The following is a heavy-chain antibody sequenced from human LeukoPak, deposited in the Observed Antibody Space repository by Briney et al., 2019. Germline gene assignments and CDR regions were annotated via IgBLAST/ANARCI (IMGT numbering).Heavy chain of an antibody. Sequence: PGRSLRLSCAASGFTFSTYGMHWVRQAPGKGLEWVAVISYDGSNKYYADSVKGRFTISRDNSKNTLYLQMNSLRAEDTAVYYCARESKGSWIQPIPVPDYWGQGTLVTVSS. J-gene: IGHJ4*02. CDR2: ISYDGSNK. CDR1: GFTFSTYG. D-gene: IGHD5-18*01. V-gene: IGHV3-30*19. CDR3: ARESKGSWIQPIPVPDY.